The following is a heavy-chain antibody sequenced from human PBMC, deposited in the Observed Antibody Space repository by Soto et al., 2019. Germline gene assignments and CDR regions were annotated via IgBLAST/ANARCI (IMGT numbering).Heavy chain of an antibody. Sequence: PGGSLRLSCAASGFTFSSYGMHWVRQAPGKGLEWVAVISYDGSNKYYADSVKGRFTISRDNSKNTLYLQMNSLRAEDTAVYYCAREIDSNYDGMDVWGQGTTVTVSS. CDR1: GFTFSSYG. V-gene: IGHV3-30*03. CDR2: ISYDGSNK. D-gene: IGHD4-4*01. CDR3: AREIDSNYDGMDV. J-gene: IGHJ6*02.